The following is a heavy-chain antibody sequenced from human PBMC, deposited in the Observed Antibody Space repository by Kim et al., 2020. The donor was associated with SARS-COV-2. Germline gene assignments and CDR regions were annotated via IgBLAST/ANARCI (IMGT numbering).Heavy chain of an antibody. CDR2: IYYSGST. CDR3: ARPSWAGCSSTSCFNGPPNFDY. CDR1: GGSISSSSYY. V-gene: IGHV4-39*01. J-gene: IGHJ4*02. D-gene: IGHD2-2*01. Sequence: SETLSLTCTVSGGSISSSSYYWGWIRQPPGKGLEWIGSIYYSGSTYYNPSLKSRVTISVDTSKNQFSLKLSSVTAADTAVYYCARPSWAGCSSTSCFNGPPNFDYWGQGTLVTVSS.